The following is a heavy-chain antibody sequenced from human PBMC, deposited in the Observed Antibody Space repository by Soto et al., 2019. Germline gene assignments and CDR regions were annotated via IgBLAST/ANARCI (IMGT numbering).Heavy chain of an antibody. CDR2: ISYDGSNK. CDR3: AKDWSSSWQFDY. Sequence: GGSLRLSCAASGFTFSSYGMHWVRQAPGKGLEWVAVISYDGSNKYYADSVKGRFTISRDNSKNTLYLQMNSLRAEDTAVYYCAKDWSSSWQFDYWGQGTLVTVSS. J-gene: IGHJ4*02. V-gene: IGHV3-30*18. CDR1: GFTFSSYG. D-gene: IGHD6-13*01.